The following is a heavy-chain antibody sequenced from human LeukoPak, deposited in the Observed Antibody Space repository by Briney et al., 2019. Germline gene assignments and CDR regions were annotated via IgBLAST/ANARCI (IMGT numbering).Heavy chain of an antibody. V-gene: IGHV1-69*13. CDR1: GGTFSSSG. Sequence: SVKVSCKASGGTFSSSGISWVRQAPGQGLEWMGGVIPMIGTPNYAQKFQGRVTITADESTSTAYMELSSLRSEDTAVYYCASHCSSTSCYADYYYMDVWGKGTTVTVSS. D-gene: IGHD2-2*01. J-gene: IGHJ6*03. CDR3: ASHCSSTSCYADYYYMDV. CDR2: VIPMIGTP.